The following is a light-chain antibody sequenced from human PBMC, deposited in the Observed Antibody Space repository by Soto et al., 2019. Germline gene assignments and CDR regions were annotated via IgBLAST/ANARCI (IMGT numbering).Light chain of an antibody. CDR3: SSYTTSGSFVV. V-gene: IGLV2-8*01. CDR1: SSDVGGYNY. Sequence: QSALTQPPSASGSPGQSVTISCTGTSSDVGGYNYVSWYQQHPGKAPKVIIYEVSKRPSGVPDRFSGSKSGSTASLTVSGLQAEDEADYYCSSYTTSGSFVVFGGGTKLTVL. J-gene: IGLJ2*01. CDR2: EVS.